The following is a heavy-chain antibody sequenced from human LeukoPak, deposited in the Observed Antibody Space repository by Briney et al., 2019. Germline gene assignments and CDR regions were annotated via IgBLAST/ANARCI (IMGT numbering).Heavy chain of an antibody. CDR1: GASTASHY. CDR3: ATIKRGSTYGYYDF. Sequence: SETLSLTCTVSGASTASHYWTWLRQPPGKELEWIAYMFDTVSTKSNPSLKSRLTLSVDTSKKQLSLRLSSVTAADTAVYYCATIKRGSTYGYYDFWGQGIKVTVSS. CDR2: MFDTVST. V-gene: IGHV4-59*11. D-gene: IGHD5-18*01. J-gene: IGHJ4*02.